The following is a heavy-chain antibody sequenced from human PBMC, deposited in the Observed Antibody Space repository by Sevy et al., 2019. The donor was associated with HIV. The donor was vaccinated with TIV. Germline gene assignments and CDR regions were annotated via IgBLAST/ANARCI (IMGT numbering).Heavy chain of an antibody. V-gene: IGHV4-30-2*01. CDR1: GVSISSGAYS. CDR3: ARDGGTMTTPGSFDI. Sequence: SENLSLTCAVSGVSISSGAYSWNWIRQPPGKGLEWIGYIYHTGNTYYNPSLKSRITISLDRSKNQFSLRVSSVTAADTAVYFCARDGGTMTTPGSFDIWGQGTMVTVSS. D-gene: IGHD4-17*01. J-gene: IGHJ3*02. CDR2: IYHTGNT.